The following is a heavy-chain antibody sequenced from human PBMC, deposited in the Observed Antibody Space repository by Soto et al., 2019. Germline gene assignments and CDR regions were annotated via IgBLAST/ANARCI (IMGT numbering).Heavy chain of an antibody. V-gene: IGHV1-69*01. J-gene: IGHJ3*01. D-gene: IGHD1-26*01. CDR3: ASRERVDAFDV. Sequence: QVQLVQSGAEVTKPGSSVKVSCKASGGPFSTYGITWVRQASGQGLEWMGGIIPIFGTIKFAQKFQSRLTITPDESTSTVYMELSSLASEDTAVYYCASRERVDAFDVWGQGTMVTVSS. CDR1: GGPFSTYG. CDR2: IIPIFGTI.